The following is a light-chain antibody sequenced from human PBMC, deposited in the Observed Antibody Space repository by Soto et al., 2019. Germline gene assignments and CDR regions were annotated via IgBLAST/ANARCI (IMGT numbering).Light chain of an antibody. CDR1: QSISNS. Sequence: EIVLTQSPATLSLSPWERATLSCRASQSISNSLAWYQQKPGQAPRLLIYDTSIRATGVPARFSGSGSGAEFTLTISRLEPEDFAVYYCQQYGSSPPTFGQGTKVDIK. J-gene: IGKJ1*01. CDR2: DTS. V-gene: IGKV3-20*01. CDR3: QQYGSSPPT.